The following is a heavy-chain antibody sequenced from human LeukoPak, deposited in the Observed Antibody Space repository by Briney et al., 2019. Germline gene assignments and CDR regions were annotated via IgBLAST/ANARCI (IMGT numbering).Heavy chain of an antibody. J-gene: IGHJ5*02. CDR3: ATDGAGFDT. CDR1: GVTFDDYA. Sequence: GGSLRLSCAASGVTFDDYAMHWVRQAPGKGLEWVSLISGDGGSTYYADSVKGRFTISRDNAKKSLYLEMNNLRAEDTAVYYCATDGAGFDTWGQGVLVTVSS. V-gene: IGHV3-43*02. CDR2: ISGDGGST.